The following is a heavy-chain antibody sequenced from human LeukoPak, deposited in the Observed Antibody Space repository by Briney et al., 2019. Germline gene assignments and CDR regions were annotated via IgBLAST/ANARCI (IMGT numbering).Heavy chain of an antibody. CDR2: INHSGST. CDR1: GGSFSGYY. D-gene: IGHD6-19*01. CDR3: ARGQWLVHWFDP. Sequence: SEALSLTCAVYGGSFSGYYWSWIRQPPGKGLEWIGEINHSGSTNYNPSLKSRVTISVDTSKNQFSLKLSSVTAADTAVYYCARGQWLVHWFDPWGQGTLVTVSS. V-gene: IGHV4-34*01. J-gene: IGHJ5*02.